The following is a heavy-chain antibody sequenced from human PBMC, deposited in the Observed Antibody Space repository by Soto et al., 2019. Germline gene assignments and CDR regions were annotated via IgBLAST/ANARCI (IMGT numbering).Heavy chain of an antibody. D-gene: IGHD2-15*01. CDR3: ARDLTNIVRSGHGTDNYYYGMDV. J-gene: IGHJ6*02. V-gene: IGHV3-48*03. CDR2: SSTSGNII. CDR1: GFSYIKYE. Sequence: PGGSLRLSCAASGFSYIKYEMNWVRKAPGKGLEWVSYSSTSGNIIYYADSVKGRFTISRDSAKNSLYLKMNSLRAEDTAVYYCARDLTNIVRSGHGTDNYYYGMDVWGQGTTVTVS.